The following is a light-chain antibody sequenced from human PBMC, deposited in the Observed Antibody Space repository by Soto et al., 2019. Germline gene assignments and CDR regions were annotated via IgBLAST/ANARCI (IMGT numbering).Light chain of an antibody. J-gene: IGLJ2*01. V-gene: IGLV3-21*02. CDR3: QMWDGSGVV. CDR2: DDS. Sequence: SFVVTQPPSVSVAPGQTARITCGGDNIGTKSVHWYQQKPGQAPVLVVYDDSDRPSGIPGRFSGSNSGNTATLTISTVDAGDEADYYCQMWDGSGVVFGGGTKLTVL. CDR1: NIGTKS.